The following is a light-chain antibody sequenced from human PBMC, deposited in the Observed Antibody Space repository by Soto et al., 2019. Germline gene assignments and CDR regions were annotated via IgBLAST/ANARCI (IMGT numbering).Light chain of an antibody. CDR2: GSS. V-gene: IGKV3-20*01. CDR3: HHYCRSCT. Sequence: EIVLTQSPGTLSLSPGERATLSCRASQSVSSNYLAWYQQKPGQAPRLLIYGSSTRATGIPDRFSGSGSGTDFTLTISRLEPVDFAVYYCHHYCRSCTFGQGTKVEIK. CDR1: QSVSSNY. J-gene: IGKJ1*01.